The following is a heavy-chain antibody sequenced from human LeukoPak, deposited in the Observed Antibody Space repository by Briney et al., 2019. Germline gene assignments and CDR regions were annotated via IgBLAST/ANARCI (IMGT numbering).Heavy chain of an antibody. J-gene: IGHJ6*03. CDR3: ARGNIVATYYYYYMDV. CDR2: IYHSGST. CDR1: GYSISSGYY. V-gene: IGHV4-38-2*02. D-gene: IGHD5-12*01. Sequence: SETLSLTCTVSGYSISSGYYWGWIRQPPGKGLEWIGSIYHSGSTYYNPSLKSRVTISVDTSKNQFSLKLSSVTAADTAVYYCARGNIVATYYYYYMDVWGKGTTVPSP.